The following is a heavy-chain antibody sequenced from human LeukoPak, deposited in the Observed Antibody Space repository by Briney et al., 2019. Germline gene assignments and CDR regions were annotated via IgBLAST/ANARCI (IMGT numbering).Heavy chain of an antibody. Sequence: ASVKVSCKVSGDTLSELSMHWVRQAPGKGLEWMGGFDPEDGEIYAQKFQGRVTMTEDTSTNTAYMELSSLRSEDTAVYYCAICSAGLYYFDYWGQGTLVTVSS. CDR3: AICSAGLYYFDY. D-gene: IGHD2-15*01. V-gene: IGHV1-24*01. CDR1: GDTLSELS. CDR2: FDPEDGE. J-gene: IGHJ4*02.